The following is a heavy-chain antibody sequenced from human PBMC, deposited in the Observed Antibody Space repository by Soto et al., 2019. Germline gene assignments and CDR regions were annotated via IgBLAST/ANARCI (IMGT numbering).Heavy chain of an antibody. V-gene: IGHV4-31*03. CDR1: GGSVSSGGYY. D-gene: IGHD5-12*01. Sequence: QVQLQESGPGLVKPSQTLSLTCTVSGGSVSSGGYYWSWVRQHPGKGLEWIGYIYSSGSTSYNPSLKSRVTITVDTSKNQFSLKITSVTDADTAVYYCARDDEWLRFSSWGQGTLVTVSS. J-gene: IGHJ5*02. CDR2: IYSSGST. CDR3: ARDDEWLRFSS.